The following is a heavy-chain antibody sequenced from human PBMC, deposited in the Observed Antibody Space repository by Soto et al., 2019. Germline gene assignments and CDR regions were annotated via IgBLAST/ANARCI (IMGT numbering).Heavy chain of an antibody. V-gene: IGHV3-30-3*01. D-gene: IGHD3-22*01. CDR3: ARESSGYYGFY. CDR1: GFTFSSYA. CDR2: ISYDGSNK. J-gene: IGHJ4*02. Sequence: GGSLRLSCAASGFTFSSYAMHWVRQAPGKGLEWVAVISYDGSNKYYADSVKGRFTISRDNSKNTLYLQMNSLRAEDTAVYYCARESSGYYGFYWGQGTLVTVSS.